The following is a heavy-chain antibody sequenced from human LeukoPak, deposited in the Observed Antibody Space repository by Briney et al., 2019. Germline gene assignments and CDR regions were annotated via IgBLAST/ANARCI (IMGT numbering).Heavy chain of an antibody. CDR3: ARDSCSGYYGSGSYCWFDP. Sequence: ASVKVSCKASGYTFTSYGISWVRQAPGQGLEWMGWISAYNGNTNYAQKLQGRVTMTTDTSTSTAYMELRSLRSDDTAVYYCARDSCSGYYGSGSYCWFDPWGQGTLVTVSS. CDR1: GYTFTSYG. V-gene: IGHV1-18*01. D-gene: IGHD3-10*01. J-gene: IGHJ5*02. CDR2: ISAYNGNT.